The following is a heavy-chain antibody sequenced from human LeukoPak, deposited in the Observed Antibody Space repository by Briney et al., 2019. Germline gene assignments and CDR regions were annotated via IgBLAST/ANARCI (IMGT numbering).Heavy chain of an antibody. CDR3: ARGIAVAVPLFL. J-gene: IGHJ4*02. D-gene: IGHD6-19*01. CDR1: GYTFTSYG. V-gene: IGHV1-18*01. CDR2: ISAYNGNT. Sequence: ASVTVSCKASGYTFTSYGISWVRQAPGQGLEWMGWISAYNGNTNYAQKFQGRVTMTTDTSTSTAYMELRSLRSDDTAMYYCARGIAVAVPLFLWGQGTLVTVSS.